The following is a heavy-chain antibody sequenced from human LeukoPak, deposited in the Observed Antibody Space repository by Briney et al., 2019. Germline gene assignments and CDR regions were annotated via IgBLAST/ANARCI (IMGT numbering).Heavy chain of an antibody. CDR1: GFTFSRFN. J-gene: IGHJ4*02. CDR2: NSRSSSTI. CDR3: ATEVASDDFWL. Sequence: GGPLRLSCAASGFTFSRFNMIWLRQAPGKGLGCVKYNSRSSSTICHAGEVTGRFFHSRHNAKNAPYMQMYSRRGEGRAVYYCATEVASDDFWLWGQGTLVTVSS. V-gene: IGHV3-48*01. D-gene: IGHD3-3*01.